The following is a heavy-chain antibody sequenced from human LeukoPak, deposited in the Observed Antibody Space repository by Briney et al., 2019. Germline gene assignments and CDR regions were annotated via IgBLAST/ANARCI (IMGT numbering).Heavy chain of an antibody. CDR2: IWYDGSNK. Sequence: GGPLTLSCAASGFTFSSYGMHWVRQAPGKGLEGVAFIWYDGSNKYYAHPVKGRFTISRDNSKNTLYLQMNSLRAEDTAVYYCAKDRGYDLYYYYYGMDVWGQGTTVTVSS. CDR3: AKDRGYDLYYYYYGMDV. J-gene: IGHJ6*02. V-gene: IGHV3-30*02. D-gene: IGHD5-12*01. CDR1: GFTFSSYG.